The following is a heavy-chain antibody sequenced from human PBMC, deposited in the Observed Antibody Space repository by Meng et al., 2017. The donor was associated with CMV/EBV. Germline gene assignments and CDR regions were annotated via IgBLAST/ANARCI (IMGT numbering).Heavy chain of an antibody. Sequence: CAASGFTFSDRYMDWVRQAPGKGLEWVGRTRNKANSYTTEYAASVKGRFTISRDDSKNSLYLQMNSLKTEDTAVYYCARSYLLEIFDYWGQGTLVTVSS. CDR2: TRNKANSYTT. J-gene: IGHJ4*02. V-gene: IGHV3-72*01. CDR1: GFTFSDRY. CDR3: ARSYLLEIFDY. D-gene: IGHD1-1*01.